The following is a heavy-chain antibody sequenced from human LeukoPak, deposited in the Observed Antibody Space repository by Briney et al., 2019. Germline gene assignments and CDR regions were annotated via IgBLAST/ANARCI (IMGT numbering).Heavy chain of an antibody. D-gene: IGHD4-17*01. CDR3: AGDRTTVLQAYDAFDI. V-gene: IGHV3-23*01. CDR2: IRPGADKT. Sequence: GGSLRLSCAASGFPFSSYAMTWVRLSPGKGLEWVSSIRPGADKTYYADSVRGRFTLSRDNSKNTLYLQMNSLRAEDTAVYYCAGDRTTVLQAYDAFDIWGQGTMVTVSS. J-gene: IGHJ3*02. CDR1: GFPFSSYA.